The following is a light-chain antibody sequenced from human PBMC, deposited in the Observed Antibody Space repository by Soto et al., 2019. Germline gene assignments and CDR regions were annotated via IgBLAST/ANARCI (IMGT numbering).Light chain of an antibody. V-gene: IGKV3-20*01. J-gene: IGKJ1*01. Sequence: EIVLTQSPGTLSLSPGERATLSCRASQSINSNHLAWYQHEPGQAPRLLIYDASSRAAGVPDRFSGSGTGTDFTLTISSLEPGDFAVYYWQQYGSSPRTFGQGTKVEVK. CDR1: QSINSNH. CDR3: QQYGSSPRT. CDR2: DAS.